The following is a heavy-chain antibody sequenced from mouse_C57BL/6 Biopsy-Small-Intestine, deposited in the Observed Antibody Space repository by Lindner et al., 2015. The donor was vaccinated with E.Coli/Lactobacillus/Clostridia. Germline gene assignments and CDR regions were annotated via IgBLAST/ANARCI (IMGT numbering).Heavy chain of an antibody. CDR1: GYTFTDYY. J-gene: IGHJ4*01. Sequence: SVKVSCRASGYTFTDYYLHWMRQAPGQGLEWMGWIYSKSGDTHIAQKFQGRVTLTRDTSISTVYMDLSGLRSDDTAVYYCARVVVTGTAVFKYWGQGTLVTVSS. D-gene: IGHD3-3*01. CDR2: IYSKSGDT. V-gene: IGHV1-84*02. CDR3: ARVVVTGTAVFKY.